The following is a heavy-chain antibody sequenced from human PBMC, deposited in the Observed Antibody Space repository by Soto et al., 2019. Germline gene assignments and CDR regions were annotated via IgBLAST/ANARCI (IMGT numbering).Heavy chain of an antibody. Sequence: QVQLVQSGAEVKKPGASVKVSCKASGYSFTSYDFSWVRQATGQGLEWMGWMNPYSGNTATAQKFQGRVTMTLNTSTSTVYMELGSLISEDTAMYYCAMSPINMVGPDFWGQGTLVTVSS. CDR2: MNPYSGNT. D-gene: IGHD2-15*01. CDR3: AMSPINMVGPDF. V-gene: IGHV1-8*01. CDR1: GYSFTSYD. J-gene: IGHJ4*02.